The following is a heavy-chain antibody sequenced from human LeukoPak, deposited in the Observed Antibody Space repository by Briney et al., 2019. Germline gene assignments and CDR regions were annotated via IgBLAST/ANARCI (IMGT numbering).Heavy chain of an antibody. CDR3: ASGQWYCSSTSCPYGMDV. J-gene: IGHJ6*02. CDR2: IYYSGST. CDR1: GGSISSYY. V-gene: IGHV4-59*08. Sequence: SETLPLTCTVSGGSISSYYWSWIRQPPGKGLEWIGYIYYSGSTNYNPSLKSRVTISVDTSKNQFSLELSSVTAADTAVYYCASGQWYCSSTSCPYGMDVWGQGTTVTVSS. D-gene: IGHD2-2*01.